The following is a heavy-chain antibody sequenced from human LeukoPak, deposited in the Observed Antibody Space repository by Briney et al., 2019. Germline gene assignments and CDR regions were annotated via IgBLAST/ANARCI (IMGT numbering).Heavy chain of an antibody. CDR3: ARDWWAITMVRGVKDVSWFDP. J-gene: IGHJ5*02. V-gene: IGHV1-2*02. D-gene: IGHD3-10*01. CDR2: INPNSGGT. CDR1: GYTFTVYY. Sequence: ASVKVSCKASGYTFTVYYMHWVRQAPGQGLEWMGWINPNSGGTKYAQKFQGRVTMTRDTSISTAYMELSRLRSDDTAVYYCARDWWAITMVRGVKDVSWFDPWGQGTLVTVSS.